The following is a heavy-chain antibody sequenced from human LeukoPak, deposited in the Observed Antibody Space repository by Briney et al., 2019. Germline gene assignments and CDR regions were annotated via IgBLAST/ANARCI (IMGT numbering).Heavy chain of an antibody. J-gene: IGHJ4*02. CDR1: GLTFSNYA. D-gene: IGHD2-15*01. V-gene: IGHV3-23*01. CDR3: AIRYCSGGSCPN. CDR2: ISGSGTST. Sequence: GGSLRLSCAASGLTFSNYAMSWVRQAPGKGLEWVSGISGSGTSTYYADSVKGRFTISRDNSKSTLYLQMNSLRVEDTAVYYCAIRYCSGGSCPNWGQATLVTVSS.